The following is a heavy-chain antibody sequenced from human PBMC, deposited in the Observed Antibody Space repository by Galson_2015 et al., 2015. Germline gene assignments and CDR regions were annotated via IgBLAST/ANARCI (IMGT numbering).Heavy chain of an antibody. J-gene: IGHJ4*02. V-gene: IGHV4-4*02. CDR3: ARGGDYRFDY. CDR2: IYHGGST. D-gene: IGHD4-11*01. Sequence: SETLSLTCAVSGVSVSSATWWSWVRQSPGKGLEWIGEIYHGGSTNYNASLRSRVIFSVDKSNNQFSLKLSSVTAADTAVYYCARGGDYRFDYWGQGILVTVSS. CDR1: GVSVSSATW.